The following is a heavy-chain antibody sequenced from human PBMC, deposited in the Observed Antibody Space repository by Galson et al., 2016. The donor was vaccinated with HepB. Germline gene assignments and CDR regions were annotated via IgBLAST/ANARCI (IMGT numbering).Heavy chain of an antibody. Sequence: SVKVSCKVSGGSFSSYPLSWVRQAPGPGREWKGGIIPLFSTTTYSQTFQARLTRTADDPTRTAYRELSSLSSDDTAIVDCARDNSAMGSPYDYGMDVWGQGPTVTVSS. D-gene: IGHD1-26*01. CDR3: ARDNSAMGSPYDYGMDV. V-gene: IGHV1-69*13. J-gene: IGHJ6*02. CDR2: IIPLFSTT. CDR1: GGSFSSYP.